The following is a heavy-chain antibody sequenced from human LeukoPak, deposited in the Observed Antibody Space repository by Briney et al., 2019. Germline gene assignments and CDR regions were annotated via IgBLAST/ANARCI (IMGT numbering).Heavy chain of an antibody. Sequence: ASVKVSCKVSGYTLTELSMHWVRQAPGKGLEWMGGFDPEDGETIYAQKFQGRVTMTEDTSTDTAYMGLSSLRSEDTAVYYCATRSSGYWVGIFDYWGQGTLVTVSS. J-gene: IGHJ4*02. CDR2: FDPEDGET. CDR1: GYTLTELS. CDR3: ATRSSGYWVGIFDY. D-gene: IGHD3-22*01. V-gene: IGHV1-24*01.